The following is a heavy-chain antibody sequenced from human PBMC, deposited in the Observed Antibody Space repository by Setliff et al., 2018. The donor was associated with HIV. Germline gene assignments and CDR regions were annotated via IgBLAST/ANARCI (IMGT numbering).Heavy chain of an antibody. V-gene: IGHV4-61*09. CDR1: GGSLSSGYEY. J-gene: IGHJ6*03. CDR2: IYSAGST. D-gene: IGHD5-12*01. CDR3: VREYSGVYPDFSFYIDV. Sequence: PSETLSLTCTVSGGSLSSGYEYWTWIRQPAGKGLEWIGHIYSAGSTNYNPTLTSRVTMSVDMSKNQFSLKLRSVTAADMAVYYCVREYSGVYPDFSFYIDVWGKGTTVTVSS.